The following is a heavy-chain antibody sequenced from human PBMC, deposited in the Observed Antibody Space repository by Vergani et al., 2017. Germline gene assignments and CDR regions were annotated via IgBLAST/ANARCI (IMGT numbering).Heavy chain of an antibody. D-gene: IGHD2-15*01. V-gene: IGHV3-53*01. CDR2: IYSGGST. CDR1: GFTVSSNY. Sequence: EVQLVESGGGLIQPGGSLRLSCAASGFTVSSNYMSWVRQAPGKGLEWVSVIYSGGSTYYADPVKGRFTISRDNSKNTLYLQMNSLRAEDTAVYYCARDPRPAEYCSGGSCYNGAEGYWGQGTLVTVSS. J-gene: IGHJ4*02. CDR3: ARDPRPAEYCSGGSCYNGAEGY.